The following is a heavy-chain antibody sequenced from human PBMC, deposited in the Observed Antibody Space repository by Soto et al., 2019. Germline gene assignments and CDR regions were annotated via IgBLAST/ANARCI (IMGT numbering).Heavy chain of an antibody. V-gene: IGHV4-39*01. CDR2: LYYSGST. CDR3: AICKCPTRPGPWQDHYFYNGVDG. D-gene: IGHD5-12*01. J-gene: IGHJ6*02. CDR1: GGSISSRSYY. Sequence: SETLSLTCTVSGGSISSRSYYWGWIRQPAGKGLEWIGSLYYSGSTYYNPSLGSRVTLSVDTSKNEFPLRLGTVTAADTAVGYCAICKCPTRPGPWQDHYFYNGVDGLGQGT.